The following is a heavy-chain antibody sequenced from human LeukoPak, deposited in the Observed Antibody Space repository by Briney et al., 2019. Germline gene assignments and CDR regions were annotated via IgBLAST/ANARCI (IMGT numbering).Heavy chain of an antibody. D-gene: IGHD6-13*01. J-gene: IGHJ4*02. V-gene: IGHV3-9*01. CDR2: ISWNSGSI. CDR1: GFTFDDYA. Sequence: GRSLRLSCAASGFTFDDYAMHWVRQAPGKGLEWVSGISWNSGSIGYADSVKGRFTISRDNAKNSLYLQMNSLRAEDTALYYCAKGPQAAHDYWGQGTLVTVSS. CDR3: AKGPQAAHDY.